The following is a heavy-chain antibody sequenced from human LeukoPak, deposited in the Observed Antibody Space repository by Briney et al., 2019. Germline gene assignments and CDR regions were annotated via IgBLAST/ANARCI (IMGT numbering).Heavy chain of an antibody. J-gene: IGHJ6*03. V-gene: IGHV3-48*03. CDR3: ARDSVYFYYYMDV. D-gene: IGHD3-10*01. Sequence: GGSLRLSCAASGFTFSNHEMNWVRQAPGKGLEWLSYISSSGSTIFYADSVKGRFTISRDDAKNSLYLQMNSLRAEDTAVYYCARDSVYFYYYMDVWGKGTTVTVSS. CDR2: ISSSGSTI. CDR1: GFTFSNHE.